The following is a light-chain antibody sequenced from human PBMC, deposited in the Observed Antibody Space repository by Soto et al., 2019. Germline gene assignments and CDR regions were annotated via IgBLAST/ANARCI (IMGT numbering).Light chain of an antibody. J-gene: IGKJ3*01. CDR3: QQSYNSPQT. CDR2: AAS. CDR1: QTIMTF. V-gene: IGKV1-39*01. Sequence: IQMNQDTSSLSASVGDEVTITCRASQTIMTFLNWYQLKPGKPPRLLIYAASSLQSGVPSRFSGSGSGTDFTLTISSLQPEDFATYSCQQSYNSPQTFGPGTKVAIK.